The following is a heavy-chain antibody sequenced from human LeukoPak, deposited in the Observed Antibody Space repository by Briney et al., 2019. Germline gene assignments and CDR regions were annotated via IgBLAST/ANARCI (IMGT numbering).Heavy chain of an antibody. CDR3: ARSQASSGYYYDY. J-gene: IGHJ4*02. V-gene: IGHV3-64*01. CDR1: GFTFNSYA. CDR2: ISGNGGST. Sequence: GGSLRLSCAASGFTFNSYAMHWVRQAPGKGLDYVSAISGNGGSTYYANSVKGRFTISRDNSKNTVYLQMGSLRAEDMAVYYCARSQASSGYYYDYWGQGTLVTVSS. D-gene: IGHD3-22*01.